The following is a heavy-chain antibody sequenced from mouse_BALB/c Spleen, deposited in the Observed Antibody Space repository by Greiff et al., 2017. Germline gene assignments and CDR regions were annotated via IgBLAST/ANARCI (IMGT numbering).Heavy chain of an antibody. CDR2: IDPENGDT. Sequence: EVQLQESGAELVRSGASVKLSCTASGFNIKDYYMHWVKQRPEQGLEWIGWIDPENGDTEYAPKFQGKATMTADTSSNTAYLQLSSLTSEDTAVYYCNLQLGLRWFAYWGQGTLVTVSA. CDR3: NLQLGLRWFAY. D-gene: IGHD3-1*01. CDR1: GFNIKDYY. V-gene: IGHV14-4*02. J-gene: IGHJ3*01.